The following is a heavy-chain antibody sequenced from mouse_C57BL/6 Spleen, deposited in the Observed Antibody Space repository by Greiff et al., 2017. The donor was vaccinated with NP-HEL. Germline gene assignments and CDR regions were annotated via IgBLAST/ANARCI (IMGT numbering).Heavy chain of an antibody. CDR1: GYTFTSYW. CDR2: IDPNSGGT. V-gene: IGHV1-72*01. D-gene: IGHD1-1*01. CDR3: ARWGITTVVATRYYAMDY. Sequence: QVQLQQSGAELVKPGASVKLSCKASGYTFTSYWMHWVKQRPGRGLEWIGRIDPNSGGTKYNEKFKSKATLTVDKPSSTAYMQLSSLTSEDSAVYYCARWGITTVVATRYYAMDYWGQGTSVTVSS. J-gene: IGHJ4*01.